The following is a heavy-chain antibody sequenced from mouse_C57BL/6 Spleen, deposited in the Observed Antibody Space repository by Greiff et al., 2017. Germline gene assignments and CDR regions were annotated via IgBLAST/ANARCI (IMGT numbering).Heavy chain of an antibody. V-gene: IGHV1-18*01. J-gene: IGHJ2*01. Sequence: EVQLVESGPELVKPGASVKIPCKASGYTFTDYNMDWVKQSHGKSLEWIGDINPNNGGTIYNQKFKGKATLTVDKSSSTAYMELRSLTSEDTAVYYCARAKLWYDYWGQGTTLTVSS. CDR1: GYTFTDYN. CDR2: INPNNGGT. D-gene: IGHD2-1*01. CDR3: ARAKLWYDY.